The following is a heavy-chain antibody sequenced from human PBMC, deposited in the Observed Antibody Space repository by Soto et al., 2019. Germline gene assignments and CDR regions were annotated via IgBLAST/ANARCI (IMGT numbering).Heavy chain of an antibody. D-gene: IGHD3-22*01. CDR2: INPSGGST. CDR1: GYTFTSYY. Sequence: ASVKVSCKPSGYTFTSYYMHWVRQAPGQGLEWMGIINPSGGSTSYAQKFQGRVTMTRDTSTSTVYMELSSLRSEDTAVYYCARDPTYYDSSGHYGDYWGQGTLVTVSS. V-gene: IGHV1-46*01. J-gene: IGHJ4*02. CDR3: ARDPTYYDSSGHYGDY.